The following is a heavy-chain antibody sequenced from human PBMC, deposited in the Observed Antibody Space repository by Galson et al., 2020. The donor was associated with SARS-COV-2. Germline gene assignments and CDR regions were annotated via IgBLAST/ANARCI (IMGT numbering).Heavy chain of an antibody. J-gene: IGHJ4*02. V-gene: IGHV1-46*01. D-gene: IGHD6-19*01. CDR2: INPSGGST. Sequence: ASVKVSCKASGYTFLSYYMHWVRQAPGQGLEWMGMINPSGGSTSYAQKFQGRVTITSDTSASTVYMDLSSLGSDDSAVYYCARDLVAGTRGANQFDLWGQGTLVNVSP. CDR3: ARDLVAGTRGANQFDL. CDR1: GYTFLSYY.